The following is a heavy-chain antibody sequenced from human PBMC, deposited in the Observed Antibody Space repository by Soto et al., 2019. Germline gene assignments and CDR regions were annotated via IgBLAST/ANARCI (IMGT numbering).Heavy chain of an antibody. Sequence: PSETLSLTCAVSGGSITSGNWWTWVRQPPGKGREWIGEIYHSGSSSSTPSLKRRITISLDKSTKQFSLSLTSVAAAHTSVYYCERKYYYDSVGSPLGSWGRGILVT. CDR3: ERKYYYDSVGSPLGS. V-gene: IGHV4-4*02. D-gene: IGHD3-22*01. CDR2: IYHSGSS. CDR1: GGSITSGNW. J-gene: IGHJ5*02.